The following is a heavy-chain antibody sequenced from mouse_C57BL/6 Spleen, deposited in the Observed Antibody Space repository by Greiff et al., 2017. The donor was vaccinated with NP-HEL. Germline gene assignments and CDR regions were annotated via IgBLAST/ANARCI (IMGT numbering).Heavy chain of an antibody. CDR1: GFNIKDDY. Sequence: VHVKQSGAELVRPGASVKLSCTASGFNIKDDYMHWVKQRPEQGLEWIGWIDPENGDTEYASKFQGKATITADTSSNTAYLQLSSLTSEDTAVYYCTPYDYTTFAYWGQGTLVTVSA. D-gene: IGHD2-4*01. CDR3: TPYDYTTFAY. CDR2: IDPENGDT. J-gene: IGHJ3*01. V-gene: IGHV14-4*01.